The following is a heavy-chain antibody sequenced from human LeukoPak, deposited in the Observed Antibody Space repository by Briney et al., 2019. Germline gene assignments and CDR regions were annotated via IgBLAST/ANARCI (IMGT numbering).Heavy chain of an antibody. V-gene: IGHV3-23*01. D-gene: IGHD6-19*01. CDR3: AKDLHEQWLVSADAFDI. CDR2: ITSSGGST. Sequence: PGGSLRLSCAVSGSTFRNYGMSWVRQAPGKGLEWVSGITSSGGSTSYADSAKGRFTISRDNSKNTLYLQMNSLRAEDTALYYCAKDLHEQWLVSADAFDIWGLGTMVTVSS. CDR1: GSTFRNYG. J-gene: IGHJ3*02.